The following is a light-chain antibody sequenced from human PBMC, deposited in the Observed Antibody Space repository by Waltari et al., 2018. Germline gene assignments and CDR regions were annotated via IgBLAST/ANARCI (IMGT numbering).Light chain of an antibody. CDR1: QSVSSN. Sequence: EIVMTPSPVTLSVSPGASATLSCRASQSVSSNLAWYQQKPGQAPRLLIYGASTRATGIPARFSGSGSGTEFTLTISSLQSEDFAVYYCQQYNNWPYTFGQGTKLEIK. J-gene: IGKJ2*01. CDR2: GAS. CDR3: QQYNNWPYT. V-gene: IGKV3-15*01.